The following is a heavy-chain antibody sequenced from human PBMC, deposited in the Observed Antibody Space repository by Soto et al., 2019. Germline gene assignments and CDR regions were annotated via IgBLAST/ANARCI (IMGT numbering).Heavy chain of an antibody. D-gene: IGHD1-26*01. CDR2: IYYSGST. CDR3: ARHGGSYSFDY. V-gene: IGHV4-59*08. Sequence: RQSPGKGLEWIGHIYYSGSTKYNPSLKSRVTISVDTSKNQFSLKLSSATAADTAVYYCARHGGSYSFDYWGQGTLVTVSS. J-gene: IGHJ4*02.